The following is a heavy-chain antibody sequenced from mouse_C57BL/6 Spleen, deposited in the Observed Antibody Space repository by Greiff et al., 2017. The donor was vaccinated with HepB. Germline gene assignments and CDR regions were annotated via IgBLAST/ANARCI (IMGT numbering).Heavy chain of an antibody. CDR2: IDPSDSYT. CDR3: ARRGIYYGNYGAMDY. J-gene: IGHJ4*01. Sequence: QVQLQQSGAELVMPGASVKLSCKASGYTFTSYWMHWVKQRPGQGLEWIGEIDPSDSYTNYNQKFKGKSTLTVDKSSSTAYMQLSSLTSEDSAVYYCARRGIYYGNYGAMDYWGQGTSVTVSS. CDR1: GYTFTSYW. V-gene: IGHV1-69*01. D-gene: IGHD2-1*01.